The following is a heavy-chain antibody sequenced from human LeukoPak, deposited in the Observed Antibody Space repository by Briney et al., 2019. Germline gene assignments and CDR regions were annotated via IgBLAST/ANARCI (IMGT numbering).Heavy chain of an antibody. Sequence: ASVKVSCKASGYTFTSYGISWVRQAPGQGLEWMGWIGAYNGNTNYAQKLQGRVTMTTDTSTSTAYMELRSLRSDDTAVYYCAREGSSSWRDVFDIWGQGTMVTVSS. J-gene: IGHJ3*02. CDR3: AREGSSSWRDVFDI. D-gene: IGHD6-13*01. V-gene: IGHV1-18*01. CDR2: IGAYNGNT. CDR1: GYTFTSYG.